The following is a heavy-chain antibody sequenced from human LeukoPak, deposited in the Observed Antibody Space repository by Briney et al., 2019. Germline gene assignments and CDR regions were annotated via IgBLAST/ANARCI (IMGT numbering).Heavy chain of an antibody. CDR3: ARQLLVNYYMDV. Sequence: SQTLSLTCTVSGGSISSCGYYWSWIRQHPGKGLEWIGYIYYSGSTYYNPSLKSRVTISVDTSKNQFSLKLSSVTAADTAVYYCARQLLVNYYMDVWGKGTTVTVSS. CDR1: GGSISSCGYY. CDR2: IYYSGST. J-gene: IGHJ6*03. V-gene: IGHV4-31*03. D-gene: IGHD6-13*01.